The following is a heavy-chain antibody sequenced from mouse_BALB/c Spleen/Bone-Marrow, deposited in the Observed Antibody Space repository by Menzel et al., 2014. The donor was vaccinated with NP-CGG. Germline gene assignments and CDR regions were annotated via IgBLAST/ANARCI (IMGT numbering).Heavy chain of an antibody. CDR1: GYTFTEYI. CDR3: ARHEKASYGNYAMDY. J-gene: IGHJ4*01. D-gene: IGHD1-1*01. Sequence: VKLVESGAELVKPGASVKLSCKASGYTFTEYIIHWVKQRSGQGLEWIGWFYPGSGSIKYNEKFKDKATLTADKSSSTVYMELSRLTSEDSAVYFCARHEKASYGNYAMDYWGQGTSVTVSS. CDR2: FYPGSGSI. V-gene: IGHV1-62-2*01.